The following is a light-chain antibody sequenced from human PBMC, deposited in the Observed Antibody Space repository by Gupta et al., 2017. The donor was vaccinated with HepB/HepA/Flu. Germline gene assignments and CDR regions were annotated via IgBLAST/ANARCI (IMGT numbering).Light chain of an antibody. CDR1: SSDIGTYNR. Sequence: QXXLTQPXSVSGSXGQSVTISCTGTSSDIGTYNRVSWYQQPPGTAPKLMIYDVSNRPSGVPDRFSGSKSGNTASLTISGLQAEDEADYYCSSNTTSNTVVFGGGTKLTVL. CDR2: DVS. J-gene: IGLJ2*01. V-gene: IGLV2-18*02. CDR3: SSNTTSNTVV.